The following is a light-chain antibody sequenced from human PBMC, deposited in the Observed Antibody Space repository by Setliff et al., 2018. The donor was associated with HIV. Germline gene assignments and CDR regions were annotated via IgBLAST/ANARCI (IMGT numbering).Light chain of an antibody. CDR1: SSDIGGYNY. CDR2: DVT. J-gene: IGLJ2*01. Sequence: QSALTQPASVSGSPGQSITISCTGTSSDIGGYNYVSWYQQLPGNTPKLLIYDVTNRPSGVPDRFSGSKSANTASLTISGLQAEDEADYYCSSYTSSSTLFGGGTKVTVL. V-gene: IGLV2-14*03. CDR3: SSYTSSSTL.